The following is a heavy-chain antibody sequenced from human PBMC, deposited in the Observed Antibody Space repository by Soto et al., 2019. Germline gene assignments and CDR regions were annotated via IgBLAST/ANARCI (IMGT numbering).Heavy chain of an antibody. CDR2: ISAYNGNT. D-gene: IGHD6-25*01. J-gene: IGHJ2*01. CDR1: GYTFTSYG. Sequence: QVQLVQSGAEVKKPGASVKVSCKTSGYTFTSYGITWVRQAPGQGLEWMGWISAYNGNTKYQQKVQGRVPMNTDTSTGTAYMELRSLRSDDTAVYFCARGDLAADSWFFDIWGRGTLVTISS. CDR3: ARGDLAADSWFFDI. V-gene: IGHV1-18*01.